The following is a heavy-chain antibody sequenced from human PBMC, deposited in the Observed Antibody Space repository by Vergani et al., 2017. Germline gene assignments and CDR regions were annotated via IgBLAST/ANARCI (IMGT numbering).Heavy chain of an antibody. CDR3: AREVGALEAFDI. D-gene: IGHD1-1*01. Sequence: QLQLQESGPGLVKPSETLSLTCTVSGGSISSSSYYWGWIRQPPGKGLEWIGSIYYSGSTYYNPSLKSRVTISVDTSKNQFSLKLSSVTAADTAVYYCAREVGALEAFDIWGQGTMVTVSS. CDR2: IYYSGST. V-gene: IGHV4-39*02. CDR1: GGSISSSSYY. J-gene: IGHJ3*02.